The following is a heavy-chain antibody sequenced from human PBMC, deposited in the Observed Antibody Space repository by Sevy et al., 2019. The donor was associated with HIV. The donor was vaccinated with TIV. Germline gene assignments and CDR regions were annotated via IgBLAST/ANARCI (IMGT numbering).Heavy chain of an antibody. V-gene: IGHV3-11*06. Sequence: GESLKISCAASGFSFSDYYMTWIRQAPGKGLEWVSYISSGSRYTNYADSVKGRFAISRDNAENSLYLQMSSLRAEDTAVYYCARVRVVAADYYFDYWCQGTLVTVSS. CDR2: ISSGSRYT. CDR1: GFSFSDYY. D-gene: IGHD6-13*01. CDR3: ARVRVVAADYYFDY. J-gene: IGHJ4*02.